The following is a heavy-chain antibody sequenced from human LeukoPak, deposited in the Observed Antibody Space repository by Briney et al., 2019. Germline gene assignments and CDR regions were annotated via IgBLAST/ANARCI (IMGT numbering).Heavy chain of an antibody. CDR2: INHSGST. CDR1: GGSFSGYY. J-gene: IGHJ6*03. D-gene: IGHD2-15*01. Sequence: SETLSLTCAVYGGSFSGYYWSWIRQPPGKGLEWIGEINHSGSTNYNPSLKSRVTISADTSKNQFSLKLSSVTAADTAVYYYARSVEGYCRGGSCYYYSYYMDVWGKGTTVTVSS. CDR3: ARSVEGYCRGGSCYYYSYYMDV. V-gene: IGHV4-34*01.